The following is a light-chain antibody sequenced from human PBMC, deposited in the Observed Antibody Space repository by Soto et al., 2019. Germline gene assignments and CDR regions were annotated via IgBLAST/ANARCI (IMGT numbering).Light chain of an antibody. CDR2: EVT. CDR1: SSDVGGYDY. CDR3: SSYTGSNPSYV. J-gene: IGLJ1*01. Sequence: QSVLTQPPSASGSPGQSGTISCTGTSSDVGGYDYVSWYQQHPGKAPKLMIYEVTIRPSGVSDRFSGSKSGNTASLTVSGLQAEDEADYYCSSYTGSNPSYVFGTGTKVTVL. V-gene: IGLV2-8*01.